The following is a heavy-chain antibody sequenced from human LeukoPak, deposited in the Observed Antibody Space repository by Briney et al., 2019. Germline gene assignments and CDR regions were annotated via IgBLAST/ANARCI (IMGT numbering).Heavy chain of an antibody. J-gene: IGHJ4*02. D-gene: IGHD6-6*01. CDR2: IRSKANSYAT. Sequence: GGSLKLSCAASGFTFSGSAMHWVRQASGKGLEWVGRIRSKANSYATAYAASVKGRFTISRDDSKNTAYLQTNSLKTEDTAVYYCSTGSSSSGGYWGQGTLVTVSS. CDR1: GFTFSGSA. V-gene: IGHV3-73*01. CDR3: STGSSSSGGY.